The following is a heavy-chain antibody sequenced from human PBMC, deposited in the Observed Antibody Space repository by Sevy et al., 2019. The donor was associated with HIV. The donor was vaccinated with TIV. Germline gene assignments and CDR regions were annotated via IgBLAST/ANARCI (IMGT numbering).Heavy chain of an antibody. V-gene: IGHV3-33*01. CDR2: IWYDESNK. J-gene: IGHJ6*02. CDR1: GFTFSSNV. CDR3: ARGVATTYYYHYGMDV. Sequence: GGSLRLSCTASGFTFSSNVMYWVRQAPGKGLEWVAVIWYDESNKYHADSVKGRFTISRDNSKNTLYLQMNSLRAEDTAVYYCARGVATTYYYHYGMDVWGQGTTVTVSS. D-gene: IGHD5-12*01.